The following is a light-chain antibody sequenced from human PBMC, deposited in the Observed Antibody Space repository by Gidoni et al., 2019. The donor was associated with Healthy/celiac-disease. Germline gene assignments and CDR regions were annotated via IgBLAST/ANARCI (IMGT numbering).Light chain of an antibody. V-gene: IGKV1-39*01. Sequence: DIQITQSPSSLSASVGDRVTITCRASQSISSYLNWYQQKPGKAPKLLIYAASSLQSGVPSRFSGSGSGTDFNLTISSLKQEDFATYDCQQSYSTPSTVGGGTKVEIK. CDR1: QSISSY. CDR3: QQSYSTPST. J-gene: IGKJ4*01. CDR2: AAS.